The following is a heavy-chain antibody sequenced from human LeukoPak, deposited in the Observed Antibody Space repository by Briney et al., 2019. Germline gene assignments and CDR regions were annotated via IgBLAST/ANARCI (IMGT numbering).Heavy chain of an antibody. D-gene: IGHD6-13*01. CDR2: ISYDGSNK. J-gene: IGHJ4*02. CDR3: ARDIATAGHLAFDY. V-gene: IGHV3-30*03. Sequence: GRSLRLSCAASGFTFSSYGMHWVRQAPGKGLEWVALISYDGSNKYYADSVKGRFTISRDNSKNTLYLQMNSLRVEDTAVYYCARDIATAGHLAFDYWGQGTLVTVSS. CDR1: GFTFSSYG.